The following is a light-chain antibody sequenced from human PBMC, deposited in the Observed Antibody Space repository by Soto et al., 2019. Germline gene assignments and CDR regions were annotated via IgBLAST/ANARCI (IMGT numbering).Light chain of an antibody. CDR1: SNDVGRYNY. J-gene: IGLJ2*01. V-gene: IGLV2-11*01. CDR3: CSFAGSLVV. Sequence: QSALTQPRSVSGSPGQSVSISCTGTSNDVGRYNYVSWYQQHPGKAPKLMIFDVIKRPSGVPDRFSGSKSGNTASLTISGLQTEDEADYFCCSFAGSLVVFGGGTQLTVL. CDR2: DVI.